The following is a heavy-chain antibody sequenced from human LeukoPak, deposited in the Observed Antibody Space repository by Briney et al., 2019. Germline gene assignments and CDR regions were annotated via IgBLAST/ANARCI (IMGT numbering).Heavy chain of an antibody. J-gene: IGHJ4*02. D-gene: IGHD3-22*01. Sequence: ASVKVSCKASGGSFSNYVITWVRQAPGQGLEWMGRIIPVLGVSNFAQKLQGRVTMTTDTSTSTAYMELRSLRSDDTAVYYCARHLDYYDSSGYYDYWGQGTLVTVSS. CDR3: ARHLDYYDSSGYYDY. V-gene: IGHV1-69*04. CDR2: IIPVLGVS. CDR1: GGSFSNYV.